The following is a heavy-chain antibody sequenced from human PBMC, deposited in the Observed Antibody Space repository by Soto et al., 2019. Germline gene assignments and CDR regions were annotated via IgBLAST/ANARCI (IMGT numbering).Heavy chain of an antibody. CDR2: INHSGST. CDR3: ARRSSSWSPFDY. CDR1: GGSFSGYY. Sequence: PSETLSLTCAVYGGSFSGYYWSWIRQPPGKGLEWIGEINHSGSTNYNPSLKSRVTISVDTSKNQFSLKLSSVTAADTAVHYCARRSSSWSPFDYWGQGTLVTVSS. V-gene: IGHV4-34*01. D-gene: IGHD6-13*01. J-gene: IGHJ4*02.